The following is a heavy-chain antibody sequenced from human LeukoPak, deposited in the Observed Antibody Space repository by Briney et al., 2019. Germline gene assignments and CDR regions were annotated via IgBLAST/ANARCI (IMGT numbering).Heavy chain of an antibody. CDR3: ARSYYYDSSGYILITYFDY. CDR1: GYTFTGYY. V-gene: IGHV1-2*06. Sequence: GASVNVSCKASGYTFTGYYMHWVRQAPGQGLEWMGRINPNSGGTNYAQKFQGRVTMTRDTSISTAYMELSRLRSDDTAVYYCARSYYYDSSGYILITYFDYWGQGTLVTVSS. CDR2: INPNSGGT. D-gene: IGHD3-22*01. J-gene: IGHJ4*02.